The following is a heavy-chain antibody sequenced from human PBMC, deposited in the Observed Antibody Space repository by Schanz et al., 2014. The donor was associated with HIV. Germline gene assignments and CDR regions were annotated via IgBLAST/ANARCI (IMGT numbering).Heavy chain of an antibody. CDR3: AREAYYFDFWNGQYYYYGLDV. Sequence: EVQLLESGGGLVQPGGSLRLSCTASGFTFTSYAMSWVRQAPGKGLEWVSGISWSSGNIGYADSVKGRFTISRDNAKNSLYLQMNSLKDDDTAVYYCAREAYYFDFWNGQYYYYGLDVWGQGTTVTVSS. V-gene: IGHV3-23*01. CDR1: GFTFTSYA. CDR2: ISWSSGNI. J-gene: IGHJ6*02. D-gene: IGHD3-3*01.